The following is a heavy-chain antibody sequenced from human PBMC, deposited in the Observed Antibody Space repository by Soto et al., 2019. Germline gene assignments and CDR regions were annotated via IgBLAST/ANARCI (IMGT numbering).Heavy chain of an antibody. CDR2: SSGSGGCT. CDR3: AKDHRGWNEEGYWFDP. V-gene: IGHV3-23*01. Sequence: EVQLLESGGGLVQPGGSLRLSCAASGFTFRSYARSWVIQAPGKGLEWVSASSGSGGCTYYADFVKGRFTIPRDNSKNSLYLQMNRQRAEYTAVYYGAKDHRGWNEEGYWFDPGGQVTLVTVST. CDR1: GFTFRSYA. J-gene: IGHJ5*02. D-gene: IGHD1-1*01.